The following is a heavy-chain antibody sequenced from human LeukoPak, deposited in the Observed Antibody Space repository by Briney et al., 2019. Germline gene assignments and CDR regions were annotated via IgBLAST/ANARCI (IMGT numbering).Heavy chain of an antibody. CDR2: ISPDGSST. J-gene: IGHJ4*02. V-gene: IGHV3-74*01. CDR1: QFTFKNYW. D-gene: IGHD2-21*02. CDR3: ATAWSY. Sequence: QPGGSLRLSCVASQFTFKNYWMHWVRQAPGGGLVRLSYISPDGSSTRYADSVRGRFTISRDNAKNTLYLQMNSLRAEDTAVYFCATAWSYWGQGTLVTVSS.